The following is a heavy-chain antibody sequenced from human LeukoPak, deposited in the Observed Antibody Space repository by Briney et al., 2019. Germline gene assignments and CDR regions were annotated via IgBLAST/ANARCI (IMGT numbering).Heavy chain of an antibody. V-gene: IGHV4-4*07. J-gene: IGHJ3*02. Sequence: SETLSLTCTVSGGSISSYYWSWIRQPAGKGLEWIGRISTSGSTNYNPSLKSRVTISVDTSKNQFSLRLSSLTAADTAVYYCARHWADAFDIWGQGTMVTVSS. D-gene: IGHD7-27*01. CDR2: ISTSGST. CDR1: GGSISSYY. CDR3: ARHWADAFDI.